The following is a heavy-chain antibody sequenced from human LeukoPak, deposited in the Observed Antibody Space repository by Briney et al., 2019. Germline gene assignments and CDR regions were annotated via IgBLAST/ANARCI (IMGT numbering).Heavy chain of an antibody. Sequence: GGSLILSCAASGFTFSSYVMHWVRQAPGKGLEWVAVIRYDGSNKYYADSVKGRFTISRDNSKNTLYLQMNSLRAEDTAVYYCAKEYYGSGSYYPNWFDPWGQGTLVTVSS. D-gene: IGHD3-10*01. CDR1: GFTFSSYV. V-gene: IGHV3-30*02. J-gene: IGHJ5*02. CDR2: IRYDGSNK. CDR3: AKEYYGSGSYYPNWFDP.